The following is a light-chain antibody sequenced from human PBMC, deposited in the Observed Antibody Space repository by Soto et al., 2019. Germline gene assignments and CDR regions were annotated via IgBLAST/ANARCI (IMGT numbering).Light chain of an antibody. CDR1: QSLSSN. V-gene: IGKV3-15*01. Sequence: VMTQSPATLSVSPGERATLSCRASQSLSSNLAWYQQKPGQAPRLLIYGASTRATGIPARFSGSGSGTEFTLTISSLQSEDFAVYYCQQYNYRPRTFGQGTKVEVK. CDR2: GAS. J-gene: IGKJ1*01. CDR3: QQYNYRPRT.